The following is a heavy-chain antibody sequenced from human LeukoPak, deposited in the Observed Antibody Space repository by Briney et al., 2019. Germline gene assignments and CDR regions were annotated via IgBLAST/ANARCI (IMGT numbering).Heavy chain of an antibody. V-gene: IGHV1-69*04. J-gene: IGHJ4*02. D-gene: IGHD1-26*01. Sequence: SVKVSCKPSGGTFSSYAISWVRQAPGQGLEWMGRIIPILGIANYAQKFQGRVTITADKSTSTAYMELSSLRSEDTAVYYCARDSVVGAPNDYWGQGTLVTVSS. CDR1: GGTFSSYA. CDR2: IIPILGIA. CDR3: ARDSVVGAPNDY.